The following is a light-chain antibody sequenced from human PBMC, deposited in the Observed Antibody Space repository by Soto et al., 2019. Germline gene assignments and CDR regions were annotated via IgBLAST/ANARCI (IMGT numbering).Light chain of an antibody. Sequence: QSALTQPTSASGSPGQSVTISCTGTSSDVDGYNYVSWFQQHPGKAPKLMIYEVNKRPSWVPDRFSGSKSGNTASLTVSGLQAEDEADYYCSSYAGSNKVFGTGTKLTV. CDR1: SSDVDGYNY. CDR2: EVN. J-gene: IGLJ1*01. CDR3: SSYAGSNKV. V-gene: IGLV2-8*01.